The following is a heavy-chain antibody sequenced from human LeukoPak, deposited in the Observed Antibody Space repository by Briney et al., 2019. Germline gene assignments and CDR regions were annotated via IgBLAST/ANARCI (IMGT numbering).Heavy chain of an antibody. CDR2: INPNSGGT. V-gene: IGHV1-2*02. J-gene: IGHJ5*02. CDR3: ARARGYSYGYQGIRFDP. Sequence: GASVKASCKASGYTFTGYYMHWVRQAPGQGLEWMGWINPNSGGTNYAQKFQGRVTMTRDTSISTACMELSRLRSDDTAVYYCARARGYSYGYQGIRFDPWGQGTLVTVSS. CDR1: GYTFTGYY. D-gene: IGHD5-18*01.